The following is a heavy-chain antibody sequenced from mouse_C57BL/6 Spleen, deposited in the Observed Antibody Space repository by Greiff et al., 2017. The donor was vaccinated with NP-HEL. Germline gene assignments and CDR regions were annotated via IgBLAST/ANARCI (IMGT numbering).Heavy chain of an antibody. J-gene: IGHJ4*01. CDR3: ARFNGPYAMDY. Sequence: QVQLQQPGAELVRLGSSVKLSCKASGYTFTSYWMHWVKQRPIQGLEWIGNIDPSDSETHYNQKFKDKATLTVDKSSSTAYMQLSSLTSEDSAVYYCARFNGPYAMDYWGQGTSVTVSS. V-gene: IGHV1-52*01. CDR2: IDPSDSET. CDR1: GYTFTSYW.